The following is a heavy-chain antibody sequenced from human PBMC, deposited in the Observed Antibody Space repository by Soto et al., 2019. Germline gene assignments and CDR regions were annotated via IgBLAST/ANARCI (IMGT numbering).Heavy chain of an antibody. CDR2: ISSTSTYT. CDR1: GFTFSSYA. D-gene: IGHD6-19*01. CDR3: ARDLALAGNY. V-gene: IGHV3-21*01. J-gene: IGHJ4*02. Sequence: PGGSLSLSCAASGFTFSSYAMSWVRQAPGKGLEWVSSISSTSTYTHYADSVKGRFTISRDNANNSLFLQMNSLRAEDTAIYYCARDLALAGNYWGQGALVTVSS.